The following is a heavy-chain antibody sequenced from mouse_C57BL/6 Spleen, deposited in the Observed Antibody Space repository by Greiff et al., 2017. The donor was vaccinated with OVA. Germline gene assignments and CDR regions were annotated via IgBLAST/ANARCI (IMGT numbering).Heavy chain of an antibody. D-gene: IGHD3-2*02. Sequence: VQLQQSGAELVKPGASVKLSCKASGYTFTSYWMQWVKQRPGQGLEWIGEIDPSDSYTNYNQKFKGKATLTVDTSSSTAYMQLSSLTSEDSAVYYCARSLDSSGYSYAMDYWGQGTSVTVSS. CDR2: IDPSDSYT. V-gene: IGHV1-50*01. J-gene: IGHJ4*01. CDR3: ARSLDSSGYSYAMDY. CDR1: GYTFTSYW.